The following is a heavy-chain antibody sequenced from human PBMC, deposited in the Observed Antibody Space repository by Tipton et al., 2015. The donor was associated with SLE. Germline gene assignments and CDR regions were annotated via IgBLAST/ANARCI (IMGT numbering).Heavy chain of an antibody. J-gene: IGHJ5*02. CDR3: ARFGSSWYQWFDP. V-gene: IGHV4-59*01. D-gene: IGHD6-13*01. CDR1: GGSISSYS. CDR2: IYYSGST. Sequence: TLSLTCTVSGGSISSYSWSWFRQPPGKGLEWIGYIYYSGSTNYNPSLKSRVTISVDPSKNQFSLKLSSVTAADTAVYYCARFGSSWYQWFDPWGQGTLVTVSP.